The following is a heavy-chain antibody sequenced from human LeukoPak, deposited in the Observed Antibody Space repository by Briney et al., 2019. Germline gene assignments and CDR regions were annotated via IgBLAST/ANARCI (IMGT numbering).Heavy chain of an antibody. D-gene: IGHD3-10*01. V-gene: IGHV1-8*01. J-gene: IGHJ4*02. CDR2: MNPGSGNT. Sequence: ASVKVSCKASGYTFTSYDINWVRQATGQGPEWMGWMNPGSGNTGYAQRFQGRVTMTRDTSINTAYLELSNLTSEDTAVYYCAAHTYYYSSGSFAYWGQGTLVTVSS. CDR3: AAHTYYYSSGSFAY. CDR1: GYTFTSYD.